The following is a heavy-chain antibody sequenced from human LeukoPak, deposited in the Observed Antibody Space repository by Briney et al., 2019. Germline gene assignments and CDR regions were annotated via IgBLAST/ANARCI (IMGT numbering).Heavy chain of an antibody. CDR1: GFILSDYK. CDR2: IDTSGNYK. CDR3: ARETINCGGDCFDY. V-gene: IGHV3-11*05. J-gene: IGHJ4*02. D-gene: IGHD2-21*01. Sequence: GGYLRLSCGASGFILSDYKVNWVRQAPGKGLEWIAYIDTSGNYKYHAEYLKGRFTVSRDNAKSSVFLQMDSLRAEDTAVYYCARETINCGGDCFDYWGQGTLVTVSS.